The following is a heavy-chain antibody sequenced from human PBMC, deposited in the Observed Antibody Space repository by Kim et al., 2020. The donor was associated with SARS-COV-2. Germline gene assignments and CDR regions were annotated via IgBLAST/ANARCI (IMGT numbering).Heavy chain of an antibody. Sequence: GGSLRLSCAASGFTFGDYAMHWVRQAPGKGLEWVSGISWNSGSIGYADSVKGRFTISRDNAKNSLYLQMNSLRAEDTALYYCAKDSRPVVGATLGTWGQGTLVTVSS. CDR2: ISWNSGSI. V-gene: IGHV3-9*01. J-gene: IGHJ5*02. CDR1: GFTFGDYA. D-gene: IGHD1-26*01. CDR3: AKDSRPVVGATLGT.